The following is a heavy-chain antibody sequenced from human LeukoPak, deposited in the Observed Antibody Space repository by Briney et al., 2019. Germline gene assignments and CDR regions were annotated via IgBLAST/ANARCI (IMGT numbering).Heavy chain of an antibody. V-gene: IGHV4-39*07. D-gene: IGHD3-22*01. CDR2: IYYSGST. CDR3: ARDSQFYYDSSGYFDY. CDR1: GGSISSSSYY. J-gene: IGHJ4*02. Sequence: SETLSLTCTVSGGSISSSSYYWDWIRQPPGKGLEWIGSIYYSGSTYYNPSLKSRVTISVDTSKNQFSLKLNSVTAADTAVYYCARDSQFYYDSSGYFDYWGQGTLVTVSS.